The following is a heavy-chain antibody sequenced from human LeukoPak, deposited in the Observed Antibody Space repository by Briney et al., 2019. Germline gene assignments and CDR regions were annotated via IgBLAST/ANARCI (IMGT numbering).Heavy chain of an antibody. CDR3: ARQGFITMIVVPKEDY. Sequence: SETLSLTCTVSGGSISSYYWSWIRQPPGKGLEWIGYIYYSGSTNYNPSLKSRVTISVDTSKNQFSLKLSSVTAADTAVYYCARQGFITMIVVPKEDYWGQGTLVTVSS. D-gene: IGHD3-22*01. CDR2: IYYSGST. J-gene: IGHJ4*02. CDR1: GGSISSYY. V-gene: IGHV4-59*08.